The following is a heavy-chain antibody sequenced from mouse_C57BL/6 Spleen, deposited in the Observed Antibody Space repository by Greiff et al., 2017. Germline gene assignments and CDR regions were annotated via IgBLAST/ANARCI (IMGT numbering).Heavy chain of an antibody. V-gene: IGHV5-12*01. Sequence: EVQVVESGGGLVQPGGSLKLSCAASGFTFSDYYMYWVRQTPEKRLEWVAYISNGGGSTYYPDTEKGRYTISRDNAKNTLYLQMSRLKSEGTAMYYCARKENYVGSYWFAYWGQGTLVTVSA. CDR3: ARKENYVGSYWFAY. CDR2: ISNGGGST. CDR1: GFTFSDYY. J-gene: IGHJ3*01. D-gene: IGHD1-1*01.